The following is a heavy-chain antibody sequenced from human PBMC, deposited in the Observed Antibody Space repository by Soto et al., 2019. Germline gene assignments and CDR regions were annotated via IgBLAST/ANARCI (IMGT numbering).Heavy chain of an antibody. J-gene: IGHJ6*02. CDR1: GGSFSGYQ. CDR3: ARGRQVAPSALFRRAGDYSLDV. D-gene: IGHD2-2*01. CDR2: INHRGST. Sequence: SETLSLTCAVHGGSFSGYQWTWIRQPPGKGLEWIGEINHRGSTNLNPSLGSRVTFLVDTSKNQFSLKLRSVTAADTAVYYCARGRQVAPSALFRRAGDYSLDVWGQGTTVTVSS. V-gene: IGHV4-34*01.